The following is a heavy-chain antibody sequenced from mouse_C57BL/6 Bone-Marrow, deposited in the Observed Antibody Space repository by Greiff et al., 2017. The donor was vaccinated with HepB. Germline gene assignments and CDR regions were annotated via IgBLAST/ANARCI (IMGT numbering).Heavy chain of an antibody. CDR1: GFNIKDYY. J-gene: IGHJ3*01. Sequence: EVKLQESGAELVKPGASVKLSCTASGFNIKDYYMHWVKQRTEQGLEWIGRIDPEDGETKYAPKFQGKATITADTSSNTAYLQLSDLASEDTAVYYCARKAHGSFDYWGQGTLVTVSA. D-gene: IGHD1-1*01. V-gene: IGHV14-2*01. CDR3: ARKAHGSFDY. CDR2: IDPEDGET.